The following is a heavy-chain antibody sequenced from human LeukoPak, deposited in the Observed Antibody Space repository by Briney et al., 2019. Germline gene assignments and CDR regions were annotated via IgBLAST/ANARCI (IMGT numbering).Heavy chain of an antibody. CDR3: ARTGYYYYMDV. J-gene: IGHJ6*03. Sequence: SETLSLTCTVSGGSISSSSYYWGWIRQPPGKGLEWIGSIYYSGSTYYNPSLKSRVTISVDTSKNQFSLKLSSVTAADTAVYYCARTGYYYYMDVWGKGTTVTVSS. D-gene: IGHD1-14*01. V-gene: IGHV4-39*01. CDR1: GGSISSSSYY. CDR2: IYYSGST.